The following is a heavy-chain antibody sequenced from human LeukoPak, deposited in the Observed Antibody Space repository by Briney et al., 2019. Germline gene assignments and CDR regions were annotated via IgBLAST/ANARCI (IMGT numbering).Heavy chain of an antibody. CDR3: ARRAGAYSHPYDY. Sequence: GGSLRLSCAASGFTVSSNSMSWVRQAPGKGLEWVSFIYSDNTHYSDSVKGRFAISRDNSKNTLYLQMNSLRAEDTAVYYCARRAGAYSHPYDYWGQGTLVTVSS. CDR2: IYSDNT. J-gene: IGHJ4*02. D-gene: IGHD4/OR15-4a*01. V-gene: IGHV3-53*01. CDR1: GFTVSSNS.